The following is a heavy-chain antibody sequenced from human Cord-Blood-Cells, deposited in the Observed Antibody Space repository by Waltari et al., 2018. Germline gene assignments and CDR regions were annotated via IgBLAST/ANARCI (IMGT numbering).Heavy chain of an antibody. D-gene: IGHD3-22*01. J-gene: IGHJ5*02. CDR1: GFSLSTSGVG. Sequence: QITLKESGPTLVEPTQTLTLTCTFSGFSLSTSGVGVGWIRQPPGKALEWLALIYWDDDKRYSPSLKSRLTITKDTSKNQVVLTMTNMDPVDTATYYCAQHGSSGYYYWFDPWGQGTLVTVSS. CDR2: IYWDDDK. V-gene: IGHV2-5*02. CDR3: AQHGSSGYYYWFDP.